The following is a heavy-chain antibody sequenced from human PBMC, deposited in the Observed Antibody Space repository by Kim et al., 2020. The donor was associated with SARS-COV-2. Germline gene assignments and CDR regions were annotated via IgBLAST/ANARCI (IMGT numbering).Heavy chain of an antibody. J-gene: IGHJ4*02. Sequence: GGSLRLSCAASGFTFSSYAMSWVRQAPGKGLEWVSAISGSGGSTYYADSVKGRFTISRDNSKNTLYLQMNSLRAEDTAVYYCAKDSQRFLEWFHYYFDYWGQGTLVTVSS. CDR2: ISGSGGST. D-gene: IGHD3-3*01. V-gene: IGHV3-23*01. CDR1: GFTFSSYA. CDR3: AKDSQRFLEWFHYYFDY.